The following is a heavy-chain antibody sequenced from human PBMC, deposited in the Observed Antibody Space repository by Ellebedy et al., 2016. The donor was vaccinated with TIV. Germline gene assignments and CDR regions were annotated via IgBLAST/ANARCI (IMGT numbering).Heavy chain of an antibody. D-gene: IGHD2-15*01. Sequence: GESLKISCAASGFTFSNYAMNWVRQAPGKGPEWVSVTSGSSDSRDYADSVKGRFTISRDNSQNTLYLQMNSLRAEDTAVDYCAKGRGGSSYSSLDVWGQGTTVTVSS. J-gene: IGHJ6*02. CDR1: GFTFSNYA. V-gene: IGHV3-23*01. CDR2: TSGSSDSR. CDR3: AKGRGGSSYSSLDV.